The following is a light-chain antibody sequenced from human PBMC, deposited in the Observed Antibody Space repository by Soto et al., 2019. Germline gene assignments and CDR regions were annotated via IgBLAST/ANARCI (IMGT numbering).Light chain of an antibody. J-gene: IGKJ1*01. CDR3: QQYGSSPPST. CDR2: GAS. Sequence: EMGLTQAPVARCFSTRERATLSCRASQSVSSSYLAWYQQKPGQAPRLLIYGASSRATGIPDRFSGSGSGTDFTLTITRLEPQDSAVYYCQQYGSSPPSTLRQGTKVDIK. CDR1: QSVSSSY. V-gene: IGKV3-20*01.